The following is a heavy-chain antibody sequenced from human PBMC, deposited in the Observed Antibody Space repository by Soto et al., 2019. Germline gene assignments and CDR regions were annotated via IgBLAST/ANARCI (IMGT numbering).Heavy chain of an antibody. D-gene: IGHD3-3*01. CDR1: GYTFTSYG. CDR3: ATVDYDFWSGPPLAYYYGMDV. V-gene: IGHV1-18*01. Sequence: ASVKVSCKASGYTFTSYGISWVRQAPGQGLEWMGWISAYNGNTNYAQKLQGRVTMTTDTSTSTAYMELRSLRSDDTAVYYCATVDYDFWSGPPLAYYYGMDVWGQGTTVTVSS. J-gene: IGHJ6*02. CDR2: ISAYNGNT.